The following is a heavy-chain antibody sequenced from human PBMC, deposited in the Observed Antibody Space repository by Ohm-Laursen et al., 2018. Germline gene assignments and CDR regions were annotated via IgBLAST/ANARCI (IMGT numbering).Heavy chain of an antibody. CDR3: AARGQYYFDY. CDR1: GFTFSTYA. J-gene: IGHJ4*02. Sequence: GSLRLSCTASGFTFSTYAMSWVRQAPGKGLEWVSAISGSGDNTYYADSVKGRFTISRDNSKNKLYLQMNSLRAEDTAVYYCAARGQYYFDYWGQGTLVTVSS. V-gene: IGHV3-23*01. CDR2: ISGSGDNT. D-gene: IGHD3-10*01.